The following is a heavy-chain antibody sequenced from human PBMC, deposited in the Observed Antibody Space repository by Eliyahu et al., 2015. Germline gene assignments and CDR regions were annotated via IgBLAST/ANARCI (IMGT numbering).Heavy chain of an antibody. V-gene: IGHV4-39*01. CDR2: IYLSGST. J-gene: IGHJ4*02. D-gene: IGHD5-18*01. CDR1: GGSXSSGSYY. Sequence: QLQLQESGPGLVKPSETLSLTCTVXGGSXSSGSYYWGWIRHPPGKGXEWIGSIYLSGSTNYNPSLKXRVTXSVXTSXNQFSLKLSSVTAADTAVYYCARRTGGYSYGAHFDYWGQGTLVTVSS. CDR3: ARRTGGYSYGAHFDY.